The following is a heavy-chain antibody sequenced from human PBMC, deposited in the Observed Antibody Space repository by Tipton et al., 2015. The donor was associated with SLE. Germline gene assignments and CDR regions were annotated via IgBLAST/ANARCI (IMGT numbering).Heavy chain of an antibody. D-gene: IGHD3-16*01. CDR1: GFTYSGYA. V-gene: IGHV3-30*02. CDR3: AWGTGAYFDH. CDR2: IRADGSNK. Sequence: SGFTYSGYAMHWVRQAPGKGLEWVAFIRADGSNKDYADSVKGRFTISRDNSKNTLYLQMNRLRVEDTAVYYCAWGTGAYFDHWGQGTLVTVSS. J-gene: IGHJ4*02.